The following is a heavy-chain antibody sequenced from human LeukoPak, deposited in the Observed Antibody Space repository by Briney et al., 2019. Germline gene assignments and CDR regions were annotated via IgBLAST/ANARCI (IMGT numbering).Heavy chain of an antibody. CDR1: GFTFSSYM. CDR2: IKPDGGEK. CDR3: AKAGYSGSYHFFDY. J-gene: IGHJ4*02. V-gene: IGHV3-7*03. D-gene: IGHD1-26*01. Sequence: QPGESLRLSCAASGFTFSSYMMTWVRQAPGKGLEWVANIKPDGGEKFYVDSVRGRFTISRDNAKNSLYLQMNSLRAEDMALYYCAKAGYSGSYHFFDYWGQGTLVTVSS.